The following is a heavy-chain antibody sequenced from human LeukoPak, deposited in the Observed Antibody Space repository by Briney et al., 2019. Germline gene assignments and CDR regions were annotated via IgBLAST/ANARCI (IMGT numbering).Heavy chain of an antibody. CDR3: AKADNWNDLDY. CDR1: EITFSNYA. V-gene: IGHV3-23*05. CDR2: IGRSGSPT. J-gene: IGHJ4*02. Sequence: PGGSLRLSCAASEITFSNYAISWVRQAPGKGLEWVAAIGRSGSPTYYADSVKGRFTISRDTSKNTLFLEMNSLRAEDTAVYYCAKADNWNDLDYWGQGTLVTVSS. D-gene: IGHD1-1*01.